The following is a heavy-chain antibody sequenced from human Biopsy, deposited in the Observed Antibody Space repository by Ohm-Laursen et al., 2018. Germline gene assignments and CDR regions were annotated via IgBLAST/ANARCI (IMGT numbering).Heavy chain of an antibody. CDR3: ARDSGILNYGNFKYYHYYALDV. CDR2: IYYSVMT. V-gene: IGHV4-59*02. D-gene: IGHD4-11*01. Sequence: SDTLSLTCSVSGDSVTKYYWSWIRQPPGKGLEWIGHIYYSVMTNYNPSLQSRVSISVDTSRNQVSLTLRSVTAADTAVYYCARDSGILNYGNFKYYHYYALDVWGQGTTVTVSS. J-gene: IGHJ6*02. CDR1: GDSVTKYY.